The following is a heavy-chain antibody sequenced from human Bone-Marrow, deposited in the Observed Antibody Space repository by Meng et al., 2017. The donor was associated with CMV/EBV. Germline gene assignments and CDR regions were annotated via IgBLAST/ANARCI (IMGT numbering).Heavy chain of an antibody. D-gene: IGHD3-22*01. J-gene: IGHJ6*02. CDR2: INPNSGGT. CDR3: ARGSITMIVVGYGMDV. V-gene: IGHV1-2*02. CDR1: GYTFTGYY. Sequence: ASVKVSCKASGYTFTGYYMHWVRQAPGQGLEWMGWINPNSGGTNYAQKFQGRVTMTRDTSISTAYMELRRLRSGDTAVYYCARGSITMIVVGYGMDVWGQGTTVTVSS.